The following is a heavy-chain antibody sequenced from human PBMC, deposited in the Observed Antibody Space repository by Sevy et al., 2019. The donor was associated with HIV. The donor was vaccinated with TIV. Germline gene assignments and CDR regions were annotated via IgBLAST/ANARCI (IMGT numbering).Heavy chain of an antibody. CDR3: ARLVVRGVIIPDFDY. CDR1: GYTFTSYG. V-gene: IGHV1-18*01. J-gene: IGHJ4*02. Sequence: ASVKVSCKASGYTFTSYGISWVRQAPGQGLEWMGWISAYNGNTNYAQKLQGRVTMTTDTSTSTASVELRSLSSDDTAVYYCARLVVRGVIIPDFDYWGQGTLVTVSS. D-gene: IGHD3-10*01. CDR2: ISAYNGNT.